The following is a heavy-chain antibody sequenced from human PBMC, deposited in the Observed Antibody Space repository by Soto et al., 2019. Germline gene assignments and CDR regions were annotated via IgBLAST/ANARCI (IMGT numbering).Heavy chain of an antibody. V-gene: IGHV1-69*01. D-gene: IGHD6-6*01. J-gene: IGHJ6*02. CDR2: VIPIFGTA. CDR3: ARAGSSYYYGMDV. Sequence: QVQLVQSGAEVKKPGSSVKVSFKASGGTFSSYAISWVRQAPGQALEWMGGVIPIFGTANYAQKFQGRGTITADEYTSTGDIELSSLRSEDTAVYYCARAGSSYYYGMDVWGQVTTVTVSS. CDR1: GGTFSSYA.